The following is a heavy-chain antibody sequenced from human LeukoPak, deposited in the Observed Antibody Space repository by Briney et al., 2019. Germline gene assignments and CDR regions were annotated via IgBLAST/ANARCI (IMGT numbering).Heavy chain of an antibody. CDR3: AKDDHYYGSGSYLY. V-gene: IGHV3-23*01. D-gene: IGHD3-10*01. J-gene: IGHJ4*02. CDR1: GFTFSSYA. Sequence: GGSLRLSCAASGFTFSSYAMSWVRQAPGKGLEWVSAISGSGGSTYYADSVKGRFTISRDNSKNTLYLQMNSLRAEDTAVYYCAKDDHYYGSGSYLYWGQGTLVTVSS. CDR2: ISGSGGST.